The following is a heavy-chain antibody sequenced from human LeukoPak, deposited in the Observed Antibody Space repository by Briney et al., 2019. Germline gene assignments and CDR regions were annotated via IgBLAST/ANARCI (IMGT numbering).Heavy chain of an antibody. J-gene: IGHJ4*02. D-gene: IGHD6-19*01. CDR1: GYTFTGYY. V-gene: IGHV1-2*02. CDR2: INPNSGGT. Sequence: GASVKVSCKASGYTFTGYYMHWVRQAPGQGLEWMGWINPNSGGTNYAQKFQGRVTMTRDTSISTAYMELSRLRSDDTAVYYCGRAHGGIAVAGDYWGQGTLVTVSS. CDR3: GRAHGGIAVAGDY.